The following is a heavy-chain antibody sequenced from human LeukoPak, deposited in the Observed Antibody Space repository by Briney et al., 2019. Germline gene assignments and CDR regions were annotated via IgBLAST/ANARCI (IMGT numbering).Heavy chain of an antibody. CDR3: AGTYYYDSSGYQSLFDY. V-gene: IGHV1-69*05. CDR1: GGTFSSYA. J-gene: IGHJ4*02. D-gene: IGHD3-22*01. Sequence: SVKVSCKASGGTFSSYAISWVRQAPGQGLEWMGGIIPIFGTANYAQKFQGRVTITTDESTGTAYMELSSLRSEDTAVYYCAGTYYYDSSGYQSLFDYWGQGTLVTVSS. CDR2: IIPIFGTA.